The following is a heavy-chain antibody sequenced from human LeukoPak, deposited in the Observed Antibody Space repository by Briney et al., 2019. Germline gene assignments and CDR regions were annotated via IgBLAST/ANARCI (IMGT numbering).Heavy chain of an antibody. Sequence: SETLSLTCTVSGGSISSYYWSWIRQPAGKGLEWIGRIYTSGSTNYNPSLKSRVTMSVDTSKNQFSLKLSSVTAADTAVYYCARDSTGDQRGWYYFDYWGQGTLATVSS. CDR1: GGSISSYY. D-gene: IGHD7-27*01. CDR2: IYTSGST. CDR3: ARDSTGDQRGWYYFDY. J-gene: IGHJ4*02. V-gene: IGHV4-4*07.